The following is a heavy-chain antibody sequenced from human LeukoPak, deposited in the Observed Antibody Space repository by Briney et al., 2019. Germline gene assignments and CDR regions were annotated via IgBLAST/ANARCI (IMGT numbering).Heavy chain of an antibody. CDR3: ARDYGGSSPFDY. D-gene: IGHD4-23*01. Sequence: LSLTCTVSGGSISSYYWSWIRQPPGKGLEWVSYISSSGSTIYYADSVKGRFTISRDNAKKSLYLQMKSLRAGDTAVYYCARDYGGSSPFDYWGQGTLVTVSS. V-gene: IGHV3-11*04. CDR2: ISSSGSTI. J-gene: IGHJ4*02. CDR1: GGSISSYY.